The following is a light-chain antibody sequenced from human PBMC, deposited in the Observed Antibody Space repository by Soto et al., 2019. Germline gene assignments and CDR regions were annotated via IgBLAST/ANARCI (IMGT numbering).Light chain of an antibody. Sequence: QSALTQPRSVSGSPGQSVTISCTGTSIDVGGYNYVSWYQQHPGKAPKLMIYDVSKRPSGVPDRFSGSKSGNTASLTISGLQAEDEADYYCCSYAGRTGVFGTGTKVTVL. CDR2: DVS. CDR1: SIDVGGYNY. J-gene: IGLJ1*01. CDR3: CSYAGRTGV. V-gene: IGLV2-11*01.